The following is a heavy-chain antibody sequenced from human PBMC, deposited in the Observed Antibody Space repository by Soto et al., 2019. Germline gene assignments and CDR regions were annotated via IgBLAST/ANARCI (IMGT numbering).Heavy chain of an antibody. Sequence: GGSLRLSCEASGFTLRNYAMTWIRQAPGKGLEWVSLISANDVGTYYAESVKTRFTISTDQSRNTVYLQMDSLRADDTAIYYCAKTKNDYNWDNRPPFDYWGQGTLVTVSS. CDR3: AKTKNDYNWDNRPPFDY. CDR2: ISANDVGT. D-gene: IGHD1-20*01. CDR1: GFTLRNYA. V-gene: IGHV3-23*01. J-gene: IGHJ4*02.